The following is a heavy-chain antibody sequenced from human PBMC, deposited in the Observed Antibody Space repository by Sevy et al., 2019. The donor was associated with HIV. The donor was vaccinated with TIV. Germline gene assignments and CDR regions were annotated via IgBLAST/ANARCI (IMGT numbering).Heavy chain of an antibody. CDR2: ISWNSGSI. J-gene: IGHJ6*02. CDR3: AKGLGLYYYYAMDV. Sequence: GGSLRLSCAASGFNFDDYAMHWVRQAPGKGLEWVSGISWNSGSIGYAGSVKGRFTVSRDNAKYSLFLQMNSLRTEDMALYYCAKGLGLYYYYAMDVWVQGTTVTVSS. CDR1: GFNFDDYA. V-gene: IGHV3-9*03.